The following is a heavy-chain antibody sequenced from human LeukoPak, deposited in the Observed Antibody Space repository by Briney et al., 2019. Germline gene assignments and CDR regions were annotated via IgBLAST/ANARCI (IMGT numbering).Heavy chain of an antibody. CDR1: GGSIRSYY. Sequence: SETLSLTCTVSGGSIRSYYWSWIRQPPGKGLEWIGYIYYSGSTYYNPSLKSRVTISVDTSKNQFSLKLSSVTAADTAVYYCAGKAGYGYGLDYWGQGTLVTVSS. D-gene: IGHD5-18*01. J-gene: IGHJ4*02. V-gene: IGHV4-59*06. CDR2: IYYSGST. CDR3: AGKAGYGYGLDY.